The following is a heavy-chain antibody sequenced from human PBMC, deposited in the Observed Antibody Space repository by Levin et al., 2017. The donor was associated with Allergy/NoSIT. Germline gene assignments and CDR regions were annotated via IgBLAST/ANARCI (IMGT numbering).Heavy chain of an antibody. V-gene: IGHV3-15*01. CDR3: TTDGTVLVTATFFDN. CDR1: GFTFSNAW. D-gene: IGHD2-21*02. CDR2: IKRSADGGTT. Sequence: GGSLRLSCAASGFTFSNAWMNWVRQTPGKGLEWVGRIKRSADGGTTDYAAPVKGRFSISRDDSKDTLYLHMNSLKSDDTGVYYCTTDGTVLVTATFFDNWGQGTLVTVSS. J-gene: IGHJ4*02.